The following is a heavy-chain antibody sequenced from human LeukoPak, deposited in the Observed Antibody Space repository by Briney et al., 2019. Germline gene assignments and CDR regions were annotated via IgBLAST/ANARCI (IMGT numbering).Heavy chain of an antibody. J-gene: IGHJ3*02. V-gene: IGHV4-34*01. CDR1: GGSFSAFF. D-gene: IGHD3-22*01. CDR2: VGHSGSA. CDR3: ATRGDYSDTSGNSYDALDI. Sequence: SQTLSLTCAVSGGSFSAFFWRWIRQPPGKGLEWIGDVGHSGSADYNPSLKSRVTVSADPSKTQFSLKLTSVTAADTAVYYCATRGDYSDTSGNSYDALDIWGQGTMVTVSS.